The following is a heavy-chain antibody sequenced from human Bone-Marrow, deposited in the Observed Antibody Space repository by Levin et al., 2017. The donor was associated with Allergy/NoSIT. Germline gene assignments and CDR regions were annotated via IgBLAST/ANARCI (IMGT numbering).Heavy chain of an antibody. Sequence: NTSETLSLTCTVSGESVSSSGFYWTWIRQYPGMGLEWIGHIYYPGNTSYNPSLKSRGSISEDRSKNQFSLKLDSVTAADTAVYYCAGESVYSSSGSWIDCWGQGTLVTVSS. CDR2: IYYPGNT. J-gene: IGHJ4*02. CDR3: AGESVYSSSGSWIDC. D-gene: IGHD3-10*01. CDR1: GESVSSSGFY. V-gene: IGHV4-31*02.